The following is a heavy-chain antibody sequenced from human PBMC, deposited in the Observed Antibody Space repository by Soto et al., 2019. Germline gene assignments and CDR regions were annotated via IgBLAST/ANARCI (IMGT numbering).Heavy chain of an antibody. CDR2: ISSSSSYI. V-gene: IGHV3-21*01. CDR3: ARDSRQLRFDAFDI. J-gene: IGHJ3*02. D-gene: IGHD5-18*01. CDR1: GFTFSSYS. Sequence: EVQLVESGGGLVKPGGSLRLSCAASGFTFSSYSMNWVRQAPGKGLEWVSSISSSSSYIYYADSVKGRFTISRDNAKNSLYLQMNSLRAEDTAVYYCARDSRQLRFDAFDIWGQGTMVTVSS.